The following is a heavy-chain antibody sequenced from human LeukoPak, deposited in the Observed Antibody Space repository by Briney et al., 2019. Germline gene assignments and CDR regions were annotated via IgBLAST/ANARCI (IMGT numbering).Heavy chain of an antibody. V-gene: IGHV3-23*01. J-gene: IGHJ4*02. Sequence: GGSLRLSCAASAFTFRSYAMIWVRQAPGKGLEWVSGISGSGGSTYYSDSAKGRFTISRDNSNNTLYLQMNSLRAEDRAVYYCAKGAASRGYTYVANWGQGTLVTVSS. CDR2: ISGSGGST. CDR1: AFTFRSYA. CDR3: AKGAASRGYTYVAN. D-gene: IGHD5-18*01.